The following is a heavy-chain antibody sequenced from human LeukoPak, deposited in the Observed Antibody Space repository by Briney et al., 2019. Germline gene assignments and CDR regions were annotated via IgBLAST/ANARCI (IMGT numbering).Heavy chain of an antibody. V-gene: IGHV3-23*01. CDR1: GFTSSSYG. CDR3: ARGIMVGSY. D-gene: IGHD2-8*01. J-gene: IGHJ4*02. CDR2: ISGSGGST. Sequence: LRLSCAPSGFTSSSYGIGWVRKAPGKGLEWVSAISGSGGSTYYADSVKGRFTISRDNAKNTLYLQMNSLRAEDTAVYYCARGIMVGSYWGQGTLVTVSS.